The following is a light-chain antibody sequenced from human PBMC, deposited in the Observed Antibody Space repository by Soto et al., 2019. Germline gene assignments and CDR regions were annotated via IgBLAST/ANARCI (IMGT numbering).Light chain of an antibody. CDR3: VSYTDTDTLV. Sequence: QSVLTQPASVSGSRGQSIIISCVGRNTDVGQDKSVSWYQQGPGKAPKLLIFEVTNRPSGVSNRFSGSRSGNTASLTISGLRPDDEGDYFCVSYTDTDTLVFGTGTKVTVL. V-gene: IGLV2-14*01. CDR2: EVT. CDR1: NTDVGQDKS. J-gene: IGLJ1*01.